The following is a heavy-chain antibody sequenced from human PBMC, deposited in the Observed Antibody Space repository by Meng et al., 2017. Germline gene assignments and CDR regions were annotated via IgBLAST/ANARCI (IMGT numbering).Heavy chain of an antibody. D-gene: IGHD2-15*01. CDR1: GYTFTSYA. Sequence: PRVQSGSELKKPGAAVKVSCKASGYTFTSYAMNWVRQAPGQGLEWMGWINTNTGNPTYAQGFTGRFVFSLDTSVSTAYLQISSLKAEDTAVYYCARVGYCSGGSCPDYWGQGTLVTVSS. J-gene: IGHJ4*02. V-gene: IGHV7-4-1*02. CDR3: ARVGYCSGGSCPDY. CDR2: INTNTGNP.